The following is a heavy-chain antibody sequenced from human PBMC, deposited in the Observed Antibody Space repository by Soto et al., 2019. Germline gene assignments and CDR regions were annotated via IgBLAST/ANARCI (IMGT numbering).Heavy chain of an antibody. V-gene: IGHV5-51*01. J-gene: IGHJ6*02. Sequence: GESLKISCKGSGYTFTDYWIGWVRQLPGKGLEWMGIIYPGDSDTRYSPSFQGHVTIPVDRSTSTAYLQWNTLKASDTAMYYCARHISIFRYYYNAMDVWGQGTTVTVSS. CDR1: GYTFTDYW. CDR3: ARHISIFRYYYNAMDV. D-gene: IGHD3-3*02. CDR2: IYPGDSDT.